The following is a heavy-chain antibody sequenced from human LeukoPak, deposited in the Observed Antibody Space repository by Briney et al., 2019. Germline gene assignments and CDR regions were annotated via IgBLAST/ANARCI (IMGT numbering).Heavy chain of an antibody. CDR1: GYSFSNYW. CDR2: IYPDDSDI. V-gene: IGHV5-51*01. CDR3: ARLIRFWNNRLSFWFDP. Sequence: GESLKISCQGSGYSFSNYWIAWVRQMPGKGLEWMGMIYPDDSDIRYSPSFQGQVSFSADKSLNTVYLQWSSLKASDTAMYYCARLIRFWNNRLSFWFDPWGQGTPVTVSS. J-gene: IGHJ5*02. D-gene: IGHD3-3*01.